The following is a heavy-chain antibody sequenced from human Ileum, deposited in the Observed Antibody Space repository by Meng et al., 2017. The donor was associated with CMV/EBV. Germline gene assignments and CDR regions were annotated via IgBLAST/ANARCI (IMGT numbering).Heavy chain of an antibody. CDR1: GDSVSNNTVT. J-gene: IGHJ4*02. D-gene: IGHD3-16*01. Sequence: GANAGDSVSNNTVTWNWIRQSPSRGLGWLRKTYYRTERPTDYTVSVKSRIAINPDTAKNQFSLQLSSVTPEDTAVYYCLGDGTWGHWGQGTLVTVSS. CDR2: TYYRTERPT. V-gene: IGHV6-1*01. CDR3: LGDGTWGH.